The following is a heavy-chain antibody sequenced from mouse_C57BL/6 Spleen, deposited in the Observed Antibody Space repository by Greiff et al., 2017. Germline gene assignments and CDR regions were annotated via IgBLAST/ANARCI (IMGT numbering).Heavy chain of an antibody. CDR3: ARGGFYDYVYYAMDY. Sequence: QVQLKESGAELVRPGASVKLSCKASGYTFTDYYINWVKQRPGQGLEWIARIYPGSGNTYYNEKFKGKATLTAEKSSSTAYMQLSSLTSEDSAVYFCARGGFYDYVYYAMDYWGQGTSVTVSS. D-gene: IGHD2-4*01. CDR1: GYTFTDYY. CDR2: IYPGSGNT. J-gene: IGHJ4*01. V-gene: IGHV1-76*01.